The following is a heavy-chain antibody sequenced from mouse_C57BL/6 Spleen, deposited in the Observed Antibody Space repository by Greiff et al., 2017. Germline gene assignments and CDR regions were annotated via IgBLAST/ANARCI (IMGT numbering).Heavy chain of an antibody. CDR1: GFTFSSYA. CDR3: TRAYGDDWFAY. V-gene: IGHV5-9-1*02. J-gene: IGHJ3*01. CDR2: ISSGGDYI. D-gene: IGHD2-13*01. Sequence: EVMLVESGEGLVKPGGSLKLSCAASGFTFSSYAMSWVRQTPEKRLEWVAYISSGGDYIYYADTVKGRFTISRDNARNTLYLQMSSLKSEDTAMYYCTRAYGDDWFAYWGQGTLVTVSA.